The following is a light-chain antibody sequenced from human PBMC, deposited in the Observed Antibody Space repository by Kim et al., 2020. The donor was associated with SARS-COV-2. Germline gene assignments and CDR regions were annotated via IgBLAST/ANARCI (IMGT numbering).Light chain of an antibody. V-gene: IGLV3-19*01. CDR2: AKN. CDR1: SLRTYY. Sequence: SSELTQDPAVSVALGQTVRITCQGDSLRTYYATWYQQKPGQAPTLVIFAKNNRPSGIPDRFSGSSSGDTASLTITGAQAEDEADYYCNSRDSSGNYLVFGGGTQLTVL. J-gene: IGLJ3*02. CDR3: NSRDSSGNYLV.